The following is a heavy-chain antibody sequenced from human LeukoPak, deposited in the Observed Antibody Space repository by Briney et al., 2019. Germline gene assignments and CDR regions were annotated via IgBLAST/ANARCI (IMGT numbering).Heavy chain of an antibody. CDR2: IYYSGST. CDR3: ASTYYDILTGYYPNDY. J-gene: IGHJ4*02. V-gene: IGHV4-39*01. D-gene: IGHD3-9*01. CDR1: GGSISSSSYY. Sequence: SETLSLTCTVSGGSISSSSYYWGWIRQPPGKGLEWIGSIYYSGSTYYNPSLKSRVTISVDTSKNQFSLKLSSVTAADTAVYYSASTYYDILTGYYPNDYWGQGTLVTVSS.